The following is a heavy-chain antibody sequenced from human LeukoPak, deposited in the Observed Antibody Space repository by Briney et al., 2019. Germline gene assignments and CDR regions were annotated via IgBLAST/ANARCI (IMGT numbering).Heavy chain of an antibody. V-gene: IGHV1-18*01. J-gene: IGHJ3*02. CDR2: ITNNGNT. CDR1: GYTVSSNG. CDR3: ARMGHSGSYWTKGAFDI. D-gene: IGHD1-26*01. Sequence: ASVKVSCKASGYTVSSNGISWVRQAPGQGLEWMGWITNNGNTNYAQKLQGRVTMTTDTSGNTAYMELRSLRSGDTAMYYCARMGHSGSYWTKGAFDIWGQGTMVTVSS.